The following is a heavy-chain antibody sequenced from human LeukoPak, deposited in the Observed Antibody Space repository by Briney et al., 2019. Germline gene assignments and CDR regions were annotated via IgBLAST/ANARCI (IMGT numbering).Heavy chain of an antibody. CDR3: ARDVAGYSRSFDI. V-gene: IGHV4-61*02. D-gene: IGHD6-13*01. CDR2: IYTSGTYISGST. Sequence: SSQTLSLTCTASGDSVSSPGYFWTWVRQPAGKGLEWIGRIYTSGTYISGSTDYNPSLESRVTISVDTSRNQFSLRLSSVTATDTAMYYCARDVAGYSRSFDIWGQGTMVTVSS. J-gene: IGHJ3*02. CDR1: GDSVSSPGYF.